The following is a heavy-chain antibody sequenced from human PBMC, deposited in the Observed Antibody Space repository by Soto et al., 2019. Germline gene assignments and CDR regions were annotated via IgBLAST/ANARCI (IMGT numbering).Heavy chain of an antibody. CDR1: GGSFSGYY. V-gene: IGHV4-34*01. Sequence: KPSETLSLTCAVYGGSFSGYYWSWIRQPPGKGLERIGEINHSGSTNYNPSLKSRVTISVDTSKNQFSLKLSSVTAADTAVYYCARGHTTVTTYYYYYYGMDVWGQGTTVTVSS. CDR3: ARGHTTVTTYYYYYYGMDV. CDR2: INHSGST. D-gene: IGHD4-17*01. J-gene: IGHJ6*02.